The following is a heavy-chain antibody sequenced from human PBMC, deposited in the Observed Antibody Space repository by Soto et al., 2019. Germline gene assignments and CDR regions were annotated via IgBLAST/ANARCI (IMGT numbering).Heavy chain of an antibody. Sequence: ASVKCSCNASGYDFTAYDINWVRQASGQGLEWMGWMNPINGAAGSARRFQGRVSMTRNTATGTAYLELTSLRSDDTAVYYCGRGPSPRAPAGGTPYYYAMDVWGQGTTVTVSS. CDR2: MNPINGAA. CDR1: GYDFTAYD. V-gene: IGHV1-8*02. CDR3: GRGPSPRAPAGGTPYYYAMDV. D-gene: IGHD6-13*01. J-gene: IGHJ6*02.